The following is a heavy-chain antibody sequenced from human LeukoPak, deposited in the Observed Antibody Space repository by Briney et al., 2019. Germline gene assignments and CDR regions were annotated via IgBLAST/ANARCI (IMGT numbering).Heavy chain of an antibody. Sequence: PSETLSLTCAVYGGSFSGYYWSWIRQPPGKGLEWIGEINHSGSTNYNPSLKSRVTISVDTSKNQFSLKLSCVTAADTVVYYCARGCARVRGLENWFDPWAQGTLVTVSS. CDR1: GGSFSGYY. CDR3: ARGCARVRGLENWFDP. CDR2: INHSGST. D-gene: IGHD3-10*01. V-gene: IGHV4-34*01. J-gene: IGHJ5*02.